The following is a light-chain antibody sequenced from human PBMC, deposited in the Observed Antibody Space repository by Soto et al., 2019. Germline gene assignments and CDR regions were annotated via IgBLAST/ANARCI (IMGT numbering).Light chain of an antibody. V-gene: IGKV1-39*01. Sequence: DIQMTQSPSSLSASVGHRLTITCRASQSISSYLNWYQQKPGKAPKLLIYAASSLQSGVPSRFSGSGSGTDFTLTISSLQPEDFATYYCQQSYSTPLTFGGGTKVDNK. J-gene: IGKJ4*01. CDR1: QSISSY. CDR2: AAS. CDR3: QQSYSTPLT.